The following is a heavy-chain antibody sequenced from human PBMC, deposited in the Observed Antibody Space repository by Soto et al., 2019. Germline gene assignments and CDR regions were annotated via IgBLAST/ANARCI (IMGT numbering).Heavy chain of an antibody. J-gene: IGHJ3*02. CDR1: GYTFTSYY. D-gene: IGHD3-22*01. V-gene: IGHV1-46*03. CDR2: INPSGGST. CDR3: ARDLYYYDSSGDAVDI. Sequence: ASVKVSCRASGYTFTSYYMHGVRQASGQGLEWMGIINPSGGSTSYAQKFQGRVTMTRDTSTSTVYMELSSLRSEDTAVYYCARDLYYYDSSGDAVDIWGQGTMVTVSS.